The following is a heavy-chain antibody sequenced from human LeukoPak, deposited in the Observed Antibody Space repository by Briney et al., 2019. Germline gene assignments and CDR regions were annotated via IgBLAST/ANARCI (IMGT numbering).Heavy chain of an antibody. J-gene: IGHJ4*02. V-gene: IGHV3-23*01. CDR1: GFTFSSYA. CDR2: ISGSGGST. CDR3: AKVRRIFPSHETESSFDY. Sequence: GGSPRLSCAASGFTFSSYAMSWVRQAPGKGLEWVSAISGSGGSTYYADSVKGRFTISRDNSKNTLYLQMNSLRAEDTAVYYCAKVRRIFPSHETESSFDYWGQGTLVTVSS. D-gene: IGHD2/OR15-2a*01.